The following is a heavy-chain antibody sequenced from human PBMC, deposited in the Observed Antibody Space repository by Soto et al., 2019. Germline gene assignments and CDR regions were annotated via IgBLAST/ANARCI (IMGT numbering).Heavy chain of an antibody. CDR3: AKGRGSN. CDR1: GFTFSSYG. Sequence: QPGGSLRLSCAASGFTFSSYGMHWVRQAPGKGLEWVAVISYDGSNKYYADSVKGRFTISRDNSKNTLYLQMNSLRAEDTAVYYCAKGRGSNWGQGTLVTVSS. J-gene: IGHJ4*02. D-gene: IGHD3-10*01. CDR2: ISYDGSNK. V-gene: IGHV3-30*18.